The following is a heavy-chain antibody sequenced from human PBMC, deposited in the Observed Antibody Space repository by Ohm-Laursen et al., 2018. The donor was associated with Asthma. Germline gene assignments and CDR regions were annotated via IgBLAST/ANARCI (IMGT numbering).Heavy chain of an antibody. CDR1: GFTFSSYA. Sequence: SLRLSCTASGFTFSSYAMSWVCQAPGKGLEWVSAISGSGGSTYYADSVKGRFTISRDNSKNTLYLQMNSLRAEDTAVYYCASRCTNGVCYTKGLDYYYGMDVWGQGTTVTVSS. V-gene: IGHV3-23*01. CDR2: ISGSGGST. J-gene: IGHJ6*02. CDR3: ASRCTNGVCYTKGLDYYYGMDV. D-gene: IGHD2-8*01.